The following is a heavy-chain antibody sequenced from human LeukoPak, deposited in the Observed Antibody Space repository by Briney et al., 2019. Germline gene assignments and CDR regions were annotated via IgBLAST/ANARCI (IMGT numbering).Heavy chain of an antibody. D-gene: IGHD2-2*01. Sequence: ASVKVSCKASGYTFTSYGISWVRQAPGQGLGWMGWISAYNGNTNYAQKLQGRVTMTTDTSTSTAYMELRSLRSDDTAVYYCARDFGIVVVPAAPNWFDPWGQGTLVTVSS. J-gene: IGHJ5*02. V-gene: IGHV1-18*01. CDR2: ISAYNGNT. CDR1: GYTFTSYG. CDR3: ARDFGIVVVPAAPNWFDP.